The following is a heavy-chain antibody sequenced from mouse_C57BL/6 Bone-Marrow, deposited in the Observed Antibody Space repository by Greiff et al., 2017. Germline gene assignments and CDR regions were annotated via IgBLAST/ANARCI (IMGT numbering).Heavy chain of an antibody. CDR1: GFTFSDFY. CDR2: SRNKANDYTT. D-gene: IGHD1-1*01. Sequence: EVKLVESGGGLVQSGRSLRLSCATSGFTFSDFYMEWVRQAPGKGLEWIAASRNKANDYTTEYSASVKGRFIVSRDTSQSILYLQMNALRAEDTAIYYCARDDYGSRGAYWGQGTLVTVSA. J-gene: IGHJ3*01. CDR3: ARDDYGSRGAY. V-gene: IGHV7-1*01.